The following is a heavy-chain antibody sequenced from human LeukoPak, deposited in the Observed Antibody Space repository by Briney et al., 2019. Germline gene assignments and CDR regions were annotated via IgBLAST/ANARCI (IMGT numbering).Heavy chain of an antibody. CDR1: GFTFSSYW. J-gene: IGHJ5*02. D-gene: IGHD1-26*01. Sequence: PGGSLRLSCAASGFTFSSYWMHWVRQAPGKGLVWVSRINSDGSSTSYADSVKGRFTISRDNAKNTLYLQMNSLRAEDTAVYYCAKRDTGSYKIDPWGQGTLVTVSS. V-gene: IGHV3-74*01. CDR2: INSDGSST. CDR3: AKRDTGSYKIDP.